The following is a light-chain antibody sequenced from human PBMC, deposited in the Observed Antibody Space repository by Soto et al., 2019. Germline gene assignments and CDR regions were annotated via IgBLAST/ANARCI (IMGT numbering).Light chain of an antibody. CDR2: GAT. CDR3: QQRGKWAST. V-gene: IGKV3-11*01. Sequence: LTKSPVTVAFSPGEKATLSCMASQRVTSHIAWYQQKPGQAPRLLIHGATTRATGVPDRFTGSGSGTEFSLTIPCLQPEDFAVYYCQQRGKWASTFCQGSNVDIK. CDR1: QRVTSH. J-gene: IGKJ3*01.